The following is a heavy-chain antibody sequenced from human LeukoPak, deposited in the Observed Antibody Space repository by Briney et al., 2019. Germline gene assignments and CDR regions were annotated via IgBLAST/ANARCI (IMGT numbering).Heavy chain of an antibody. V-gene: IGHV1-46*01. CDR2: INPSGGST. D-gene: IGHD6-19*01. CDR3: ARDLGKQWLPAGLYFDY. CDR1: GYTFTRYY. Sequence: ASVKVSCKASGYTFTRYYMHWVRQAPGQGLEWVGIINPSGGSTSYAQKFQGRVTMTRDTSTSTVYMELSSLRSEDTAVYYCARDLGKQWLPAGLYFDYWGQGTLVTVSS. J-gene: IGHJ4*02.